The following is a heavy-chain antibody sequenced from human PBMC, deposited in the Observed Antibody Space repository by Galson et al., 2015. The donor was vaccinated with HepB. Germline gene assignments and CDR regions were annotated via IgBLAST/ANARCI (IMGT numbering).Heavy chain of an antibody. CDR1: GYTFTSYG. CDR2: ISAYNGNT. D-gene: IGHD3-16*02. J-gene: IGHJ4*02. CDR3: ARDLYDYIWGSYRDPPDY. V-gene: IGHV1-18*01. Sequence: SVKVSCKASGYTFTSYGISWVRQAPGQGLEWMGWISAYNGNTNYAQKLQGRVTMTTDTSTSTAYMELRSLRSDDTAVYYCARDLYDYIWGSYRDPPDYWGQGTLVTVSS.